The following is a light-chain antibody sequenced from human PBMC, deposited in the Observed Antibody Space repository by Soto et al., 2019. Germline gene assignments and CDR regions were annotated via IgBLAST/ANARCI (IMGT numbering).Light chain of an antibody. J-gene: IGKJ4*01. CDR2: DAS. V-gene: IGKV1-33*01. CDR3: LQFDDLPLT. Sequence: DLQMTQSPSSLSASVGDRVTITCQASQDITIYLNWYQQKPGKGPRLLISDASTLATGIPSRFSGSGSGKNFTFTISSLRPEDMATYYCLQFDDLPLTFGGGTKVEIK. CDR1: QDITIY.